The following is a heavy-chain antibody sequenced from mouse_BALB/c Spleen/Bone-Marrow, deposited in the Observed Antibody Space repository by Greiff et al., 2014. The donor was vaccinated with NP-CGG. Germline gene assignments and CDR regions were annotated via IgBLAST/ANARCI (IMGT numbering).Heavy chain of an antibody. CDR2: INPYNDGT. D-gene: IGHD2-4*01. CDR1: GYTFTSYV. Sequence: VQLKESGPELVKPGASVKMSCKASGYTFTSYVMHWVKQKPGQGLEWIGYINPYNDGTKYNEKFKGKATLTSDKSSSTAYIELSSLTSEDSAVYYCAREGSTMITTEAWFAYWGQGTLVTVSA. CDR3: AREGSTMITTEAWFAY. V-gene: IGHV1-14*01. J-gene: IGHJ3*01.